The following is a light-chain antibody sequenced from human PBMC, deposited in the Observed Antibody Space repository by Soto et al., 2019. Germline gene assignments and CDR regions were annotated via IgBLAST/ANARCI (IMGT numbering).Light chain of an antibody. CDR1: RSITSRH. J-gene: IGKJ2*01. Sequence: DIVLTQSPGTLSVSPGERATLSCRASRSITSRHLDWYQQKPGQAPRLLIFAASGRPAAIPDRFSGSGSGTDLALTSGRLEPEDFAMYNCQQYDSSPYTFGRGTRLEIK. CDR3: QQYDSSPYT. V-gene: IGKV3-20*01. CDR2: AAS.